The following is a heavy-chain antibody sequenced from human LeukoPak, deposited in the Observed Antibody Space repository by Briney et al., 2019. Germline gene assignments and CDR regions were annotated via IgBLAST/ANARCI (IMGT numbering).Heavy chain of an antibody. J-gene: IGHJ3*02. V-gene: IGHV3-23*01. Sequence: GGSLRLSCAASGFTFSSYAMSWVRQAPGKGLEWVSNISGRDGSTYYADSVKGRFTISRDNSKNTLYLQMNSLRAEDTAVYYCAKDPIRGSRDAFDIWGQGTMVTVSS. CDR2: ISGRDGST. D-gene: IGHD3-10*01. CDR1: GFTFSSYA. CDR3: AKDPIRGSRDAFDI.